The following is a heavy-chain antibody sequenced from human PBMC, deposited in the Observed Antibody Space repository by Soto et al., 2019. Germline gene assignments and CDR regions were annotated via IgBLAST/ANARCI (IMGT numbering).Heavy chain of an antibody. Sequence: QVQLVESGGGVVQPGRSLTLSCAASGFTFSRFDMHWVRQAPGKGLEWVAVISEDGNTKYYADSVKGRFTISRDKSSNTLFLQMNGLRAEDTAVYYCAKARTTYTDTYSHRTFDYWGQGILVTVSS. CDR1: GFTFSRFD. CDR2: ISEDGNTK. D-gene: IGHD2-15*01. V-gene: IGHV3-30*18. J-gene: IGHJ4*02. CDR3: AKARTTYTDTYSHRTFDY.